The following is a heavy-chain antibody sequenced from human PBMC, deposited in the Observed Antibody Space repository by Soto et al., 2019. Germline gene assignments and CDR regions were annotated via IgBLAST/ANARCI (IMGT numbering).Heavy chain of an antibody. CDR2: IRSKANSYAT. V-gene: IGHV3-73*01. Sequence: EVQLVESGGGLVQPGGSLKLSCAASGFTFRGSAMHWVRQASGKGLEWVGRIRSKANSYATAYAASVKGRFTISRDDSKNTAYLQMNSLKTEDTAVYYCTPRGDDYGDSNFDYWGQGTLVTVSS. CDR3: TPRGDDYGDSNFDY. D-gene: IGHD4-17*01. CDR1: GFTFRGSA. J-gene: IGHJ4*02.